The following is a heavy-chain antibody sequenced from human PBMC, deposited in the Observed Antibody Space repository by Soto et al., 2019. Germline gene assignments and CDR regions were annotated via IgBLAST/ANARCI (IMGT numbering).Heavy chain of an antibody. D-gene: IGHD2-2*01. CDR3: AREGYQLPTNPYYYYGMDV. CDR2: IWYDGSNK. Sequence: LRLSCAASGFTFSSYGMHWVRQAPGKGLEWVAVIWYDGSNKYYADSVKGRFTISRDNSKNTLYLQMNSLRAEDTAVYYCAREGYQLPTNPYYYYGMDVWGQGTTVTVSS. V-gene: IGHV3-33*01. CDR1: GFTFSSYG. J-gene: IGHJ6*02.